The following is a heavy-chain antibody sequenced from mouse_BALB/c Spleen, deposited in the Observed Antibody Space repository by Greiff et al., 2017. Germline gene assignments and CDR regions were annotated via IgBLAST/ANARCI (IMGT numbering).Heavy chain of an antibody. CDR3: ARQGSSTYYFDY. J-gene: IGHJ2*01. Sequence: EVMLVESGGGLVKPGGSLKLSCAASGFTFSSYAMSWVRQTPEKRLEWVATISSGGSYTYYPDSVKGRFTISRDNAKNTLYLQMSSLRSEDTAMYYCARQGSSTYYFDYWGQGTTLTVSS. D-gene: IGHD1-1*01. CDR2: ISSGGSYT. CDR1: GFTFSSYA. V-gene: IGHV5-9-3*01.